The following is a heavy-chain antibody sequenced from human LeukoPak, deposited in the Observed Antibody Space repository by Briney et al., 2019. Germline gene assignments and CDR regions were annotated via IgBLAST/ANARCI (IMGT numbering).Heavy chain of an antibody. J-gene: IGHJ6*03. V-gene: IGHV4-59*02. D-gene: IGHD4/OR15-4a*01. Sequence: PSETLSLTCTVSGDSVSSHFWSWVRQPPGKGLEGVGYIYNSCITNYTPSLKTPVPMSVDTSNNPFSLLLRSVTAADTAVYYCARDHLPAGAPVYYMDVSGNGTTFTVSS. CDR1: GDSVSSHF. CDR2: IYNSCIT. CDR3: ARDHLPAGAPVYYMDV.